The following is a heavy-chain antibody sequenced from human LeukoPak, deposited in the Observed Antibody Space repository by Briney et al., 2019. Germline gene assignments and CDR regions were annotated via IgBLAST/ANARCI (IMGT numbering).Heavy chain of an antibody. J-gene: IGHJ4*02. D-gene: IGHD3-3*01. V-gene: IGHV3-30-3*01. CDR3: ARAPKNDFWRSPEDY. CDR1: GFTFSSYA. CDR2: ISYDGSNK. Sequence: GRSLRLSCAASGFTFSSYAMHWVRQAPGKGLEWVAVISYDGSNKYYADSVKGRFTISRDNSKNTLYLQMNSLRAEDTAVYYCARAPKNDFWRSPEDYWGQGTLVTVSS.